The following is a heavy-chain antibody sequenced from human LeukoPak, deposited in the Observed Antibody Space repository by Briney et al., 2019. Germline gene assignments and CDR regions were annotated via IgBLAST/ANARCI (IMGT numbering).Heavy chain of an antibody. CDR3: ARDVVGATAFDY. V-gene: IGHV4-39*07. J-gene: IGHJ4*02. CDR1: GDSISSSNYY. D-gene: IGHD1-26*01. Sequence: SETLSLTCTVSGDSISSSNYYWGWIRQPPGKGLEWIGTIYYSGNTYYNPSLKSRVTISVDTSKNQFSLKLSSVTAADTAVYYCARDVVGATAFDYWGQGTLVTVSS. CDR2: IYYSGNT.